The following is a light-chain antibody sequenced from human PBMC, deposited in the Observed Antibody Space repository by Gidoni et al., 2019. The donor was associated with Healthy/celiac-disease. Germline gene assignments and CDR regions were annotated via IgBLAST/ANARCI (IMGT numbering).Light chain of an antibody. CDR3: QKYNSAPT. J-gene: IGKJ1*01. V-gene: IGKV1-27*01. Sequence: DIQMTQSPSSLSASVGDRVTITCRASQGISNYLAWYQQKPGKVPKLRIYAASTLQSGVPFRFSGSGSGTDFTLTSSSLQPEDVATYYCQKYNSAPTFGQGTKVEIK. CDR2: AAS. CDR1: QGISNY.